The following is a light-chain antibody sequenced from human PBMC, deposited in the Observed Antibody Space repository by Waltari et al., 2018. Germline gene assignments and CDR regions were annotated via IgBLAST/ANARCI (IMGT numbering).Light chain of an antibody. CDR3: CSYAGSPTFVV. J-gene: IGLJ2*01. CDR2: DVT. V-gene: IGLV2-11*01. CDR1: SRAIGRYKF. Sequence: QSALTQPRSVSGSLGQSVTISCTGTSRAIGRYKFVSWYQQHPGKVPKLTIYDVTERPSGVPHRFSASKSGNTASLTISGLQAEDEADYYCCSYAGSPTFVVFGGGTKLTVL.